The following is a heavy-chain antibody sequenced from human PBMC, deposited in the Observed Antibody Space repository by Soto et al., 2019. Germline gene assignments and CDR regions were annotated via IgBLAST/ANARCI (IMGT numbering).Heavy chain of an antibody. V-gene: IGHV4-39*01. CDR2: IYYSGST. CDR3: ARLDPHPFGLTNGMDV. CDR1: GGSISSSSYY. J-gene: IGHJ6*02. Sequence: PSETLSLTCTVSGGSISSSSYYWGWIRQPPGKGLEWIGSIYYSGSTYYNPSLKSRVTISVDTSKNQFSLKLSSVTAADTAVYYCARLDPHPFGLTNGMDVWGQGTTVTVSS. D-gene: IGHD3-16*01.